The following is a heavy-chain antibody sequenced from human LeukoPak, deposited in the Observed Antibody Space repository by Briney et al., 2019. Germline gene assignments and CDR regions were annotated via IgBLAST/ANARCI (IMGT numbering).Heavy chain of an antibody. D-gene: IGHD3-22*01. CDR3: ARDYSSGYSDS. V-gene: IGHV4-38-2*02. Sequence: SETLSLTCTVSGDSISGFYWSWIRQPPGKGLEWIGSIYHSGSTYYNPSLKSRVTISVDTSKNQFSLKLSSVTAADTAVYYCARDYSSGYSDSWGQGTLVTVSS. J-gene: IGHJ4*02. CDR2: IYHSGST. CDR1: GDSISGFY.